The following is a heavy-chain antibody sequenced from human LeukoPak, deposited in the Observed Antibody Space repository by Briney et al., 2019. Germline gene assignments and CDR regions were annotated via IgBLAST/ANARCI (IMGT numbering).Heavy chain of an antibody. CDR2: INWNGGST. D-gene: IGHD1-26*01. CDR3: ARGLVGAYFDY. CDR1: GFTFDDYG. Sequence: GGSLRLSCAASGFTFDDYGLSWVRQAPGKGLEWVSGINWNGGSTGYADFVKGRFTISRDNAKNSLYLQMNSLRAEDTAVYYCARGLVGAYFDYWGQGTLVTVSS. J-gene: IGHJ4*02. V-gene: IGHV3-20*04.